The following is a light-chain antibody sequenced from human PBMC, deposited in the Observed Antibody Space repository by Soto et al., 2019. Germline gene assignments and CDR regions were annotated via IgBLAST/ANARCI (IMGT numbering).Light chain of an antibody. CDR2: DVS. J-gene: IGLJ1*01. CDR3: SYNTSSSTSHV. V-gene: IGLV2-14*01. Sequence: SVLTQPASVSGSPGHSITISCTGTSSDVGGYNYVSWYQQHPGKAPKLMIYDVSNRPSGVSNRFSGSKSANTASLTISGLQAEDEADYYCSYNTSSSTSHVFGTGTKVTVL. CDR1: SSDVGGYNY.